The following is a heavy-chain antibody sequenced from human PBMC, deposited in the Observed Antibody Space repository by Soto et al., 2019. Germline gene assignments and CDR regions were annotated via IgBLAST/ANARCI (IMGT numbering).Heavy chain of an antibody. CDR2: IIPIFGTA. J-gene: IGHJ6*02. CDR3: ARDIVVVPAATDLYGMDV. Sequence: QVQLVQSGAEVKKPGSSVKVSCKASGGTFSSYAISWVRQAPGQGLEWMGGIIPIFGTANYAQKFQGRVTITADESTSTGYMELSSLRSEDTAVYYCARDIVVVPAATDLYGMDVWGQGTTVTVSS. V-gene: IGHV1-69*01. D-gene: IGHD2-2*01. CDR1: GGTFSSYA.